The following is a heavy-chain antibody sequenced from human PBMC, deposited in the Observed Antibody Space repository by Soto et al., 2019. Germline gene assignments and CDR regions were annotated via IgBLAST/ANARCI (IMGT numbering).Heavy chain of an antibody. Sequence: SETLSLTCAVYGGSFSGYYWSWIRQPPGKGLEWIGEINHSGSTNYNPSLKSRVTISVDTSKNQFSLKLSSVTAADTAVYYCARGLGVAALGYYYYGMDVWGQGTTVTVSS. CDR3: ARGLGVAALGYYYYGMDV. CDR1: GGSFSGYY. D-gene: IGHD3-16*01. CDR2: INHSGST. J-gene: IGHJ6*02. V-gene: IGHV4-34*01.